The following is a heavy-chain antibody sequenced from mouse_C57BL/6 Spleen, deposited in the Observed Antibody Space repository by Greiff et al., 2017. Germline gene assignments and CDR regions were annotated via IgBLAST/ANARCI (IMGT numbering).Heavy chain of an antibody. CDR2: INPNNGGT. CDR3: ARDGNYSLWYFDV. V-gene: IGHV1-26*01. Sequence: VQLQQSGPELVKPGASVKISCKASGYTFTDYYLNWVKQSHGKSLEWIGDINPNNGGTSYNQKFKGKATLTVDKSSSTAYMELRSLTSEDSAVYYCARDGNYSLWYFDVWGTGTTVTVSS. CDR1: GYTFTDYY. J-gene: IGHJ1*03. D-gene: IGHD2-1*01.